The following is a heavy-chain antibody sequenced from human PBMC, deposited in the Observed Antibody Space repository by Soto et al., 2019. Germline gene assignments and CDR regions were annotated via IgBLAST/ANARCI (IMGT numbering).Heavy chain of an antibody. CDR1: GYTFTSYG. J-gene: IGHJ4*02. CDR2: SSAYNGNT. CDR3: ARDNPPLGY. V-gene: IGHV1-18*01. Sequence: QVQLVQSGAEVKKPGASVKVSCKASGYTFTSYGISWLRQAPGQGLEWMGWSSAYNGNTNYAQKLQGTVTMTTDPSPSTAYMELRSRRSDDTAVNYSARDNPPLGYWGQGNRVTVSS.